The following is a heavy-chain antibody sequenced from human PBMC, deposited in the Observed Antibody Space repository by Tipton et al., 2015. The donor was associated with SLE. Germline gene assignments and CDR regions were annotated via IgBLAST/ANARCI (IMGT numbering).Heavy chain of an antibody. CDR2: ISSSGSTI. CDR3: AKAPAYNWFDP. CDR1: GFTFSDYY. V-gene: IGHV3-11*01. J-gene: IGHJ5*02. Sequence: SLRLSCAASGFTFSDYYMSWIRQAPGKGLEWVSYISSSGSTIYYADSVKGRFTISRDNAKNSLYLQMNSLRAEDTALYYCAKAPAYNWFDPWGQGTLVTVSS.